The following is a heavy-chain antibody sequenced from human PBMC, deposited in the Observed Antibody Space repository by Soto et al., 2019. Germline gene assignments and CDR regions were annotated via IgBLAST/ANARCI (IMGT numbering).Heavy chain of an antibody. D-gene: IGHD1-26*01. CDR1: GGSFSGYY. CDR2: INHSGST. J-gene: IGHJ6*02. Sequence: SETLSLTCAVYGGSFSGYYWSWIRQPPGKGLEWIGEINHSGSTNYNPSLKSRVTISVDTSKNQFSLKLSSVTAADTAAYYCARGRRDVGATPYYYGMDVWGQGTTVTVSS. V-gene: IGHV4-34*01. CDR3: ARGRRDVGATPYYYGMDV.